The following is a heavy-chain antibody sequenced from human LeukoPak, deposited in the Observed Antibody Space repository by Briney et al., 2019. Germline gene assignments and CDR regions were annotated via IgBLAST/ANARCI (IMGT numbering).Heavy chain of an antibody. J-gene: IGHJ4*02. Sequence: SSETLSLTCAVSGGSISSSNWWSWVRQPPGRGLEWIGEIYHSGSTNYNPSLKSRVTISVDKSKNQFSLKLSSVTAADTAVYYCARGGYSQYYFDYWGQGTLVTVSS. CDR3: ARGGYSQYYFDY. CDR1: GGSISSSNW. D-gene: IGHD3-22*01. V-gene: IGHV4-4*02. CDR2: IYHSGST.